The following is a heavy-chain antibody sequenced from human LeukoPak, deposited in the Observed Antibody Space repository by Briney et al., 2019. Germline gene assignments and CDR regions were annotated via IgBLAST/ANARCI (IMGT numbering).Heavy chain of an antibody. V-gene: IGHV5-51*01. CDR3: ARLYALGYCSSTSCYASVYWFDP. J-gene: IGHJ5*02. CDR2: IYPGDSDT. Sequence: GGSLRLSCKGSGYSFTSYWIGWVRQMPGKGLEWMGIIYPGDSDTRYSPSFQGQVTISADKSISTAYLQWSSLKASDTAMYYCARLYALGYCSSTSCYASVYWFDPWGQGTLVTVSS. CDR1: GYSFTSYW. D-gene: IGHD2-2*01.